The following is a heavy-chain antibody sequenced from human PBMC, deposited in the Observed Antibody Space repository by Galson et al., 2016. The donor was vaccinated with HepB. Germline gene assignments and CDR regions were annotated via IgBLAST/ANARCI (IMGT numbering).Heavy chain of an antibody. J-gene: IGHJ6*02. V-gene: IGHV1-69*13. CDR1: GDDFSNFA. CDR3: ARGTSGFGARDFYYNYGLDD. D-gene: IGHD1-26*01. CDR2: IIPIFGTP. Sequence: SVKVSCKASGDDFSNFAIAWVRQAPGQGLGWVGGIIPIFGTPNLAQQFQGRVTLTVDRSTSTAYLELITLRSEDTAVYYCARGTSGFGARDFYYNYGLDDWGQGTAVTVSS.